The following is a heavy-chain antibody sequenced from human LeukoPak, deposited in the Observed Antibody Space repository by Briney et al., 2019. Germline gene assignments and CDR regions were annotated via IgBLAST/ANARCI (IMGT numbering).Heavy chain of an antibody. CDR1: GFTFSSYE. J-gene: IGHJ4*02. CDR2: ISSSGITI. CDR3: AKDISAAGTRVDDY. Sequence: GGSLRLSCAASGFTFSSYEMNWVRQAPGKGLEWVSYISSSGITIYYADSVKGRFTISRDNAKNSLYLQMNSLRAEDTALYYCAKDISAAGTRVDDYWGQGALVTVSS. D-gene: IGHD6-13*01. V-gene: IGHV3-48*03.